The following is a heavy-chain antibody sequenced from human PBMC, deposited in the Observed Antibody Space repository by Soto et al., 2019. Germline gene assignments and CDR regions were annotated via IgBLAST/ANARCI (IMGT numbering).Heavy chain of an antibody. Sequence: QLQLQESGPGLVKPSETLSLTCTVSGGSITSSSYYWGWIRQPPGKGLEWIGSIYYSGSTYYNPSLKSRVTLPVDTPKHQFSLKLSSAPAAATAVYYCMLGSGWKDFDYWGQGTLVTVSS. CDR2: IYYSGST. V-gene: IGHV4-39*01. J-gene: IGHJ4*02. CDR3: MLGSGWKDFDY. CDR1: GGSITSSSYY. D-gene: IGHD3-22*01.